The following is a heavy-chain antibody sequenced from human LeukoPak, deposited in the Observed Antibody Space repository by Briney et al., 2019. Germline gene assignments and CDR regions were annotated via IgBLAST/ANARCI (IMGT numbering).Heavy chain of an antibody. CDR1: GYTFTSYG. V-gene: IGHV1-18*01. CDR3: AREGYYDSSGYNWFDP. Sequence: ASVKVSCKASGYTFTSYGISWVRQAPGQGLEWMGWISAYNGNTNCAQKLQGRVTMTTDTSTSTAYMELRSLRSDDTAVYYCAREGYYDSSGYNWFDPRGQGTLVTVSS. J-gene: IGHJ5*02. D-gene: IGHD3-22*01. CDR2: ISAYNGNT.